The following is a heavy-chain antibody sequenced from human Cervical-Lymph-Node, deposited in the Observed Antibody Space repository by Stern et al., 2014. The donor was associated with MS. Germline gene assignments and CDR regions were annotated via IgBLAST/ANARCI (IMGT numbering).Heavy chain of an antibody. J-gene: IGHJ4*02. CDR2: ITNVGST. D-gene: IGHD1-1*01. Sequence: EVQLVESEGGVIQPGGSLRLSCTASGFTVSRDYMTWVRQAPGQGLEWVSLITNVGSTFYTDSVKDRFTNSRNDSKNTVYLHMTSLRAEDTAMDYCARDTSSPERSDWWGQGTLVTVSS. V-gene: IGHV3-53*01. CDR3: ARDTSSPERSDW. CDR1: GFTVSRDY.